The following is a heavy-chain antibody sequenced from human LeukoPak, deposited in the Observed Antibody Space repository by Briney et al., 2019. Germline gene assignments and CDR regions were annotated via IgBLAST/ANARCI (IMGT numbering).Heavy chain of an antibody. CDR1: GGSFSGYY. CDR2: INHSGST. Sequence: SETLSLTCAVYGGSFSGYYWSWIRQPLGKGLEWIGEINHSGSTNYNPSLKSRVTISVDTSKNQFSLKLSSVTAADTAVYYCARDPGIAVADNFDYWGQGTLVTVSS. J-gene: IGHJ4*02. CDR3: ARDPGIAVADNFDY. V-gene: IGHV4-34*01. D-gene: IGHD6-19*01.